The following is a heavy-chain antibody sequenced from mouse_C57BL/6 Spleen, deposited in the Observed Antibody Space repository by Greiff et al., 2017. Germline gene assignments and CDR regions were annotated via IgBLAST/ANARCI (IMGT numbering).Heavy chain of an antibody. J-gene: IGHJ1*03. V-gene: IGHV2-2*01. D-gene: IGHD2-5*01. Sequence: VKLQESGPGLVQPSQSLSITCTASGFSLTSYGVHWVRQSPGKGLEWLGVMWSGGSTDYNAAFISRLSICKDNSKSQVFFKMSSLQADDTAKYYCARDRRKSNQSFDDWGTGTTVTVSS. CDR1: GFSLTSYG. CDR2: MWSGGST. CDR3: ARDRRKSNQSFDD.